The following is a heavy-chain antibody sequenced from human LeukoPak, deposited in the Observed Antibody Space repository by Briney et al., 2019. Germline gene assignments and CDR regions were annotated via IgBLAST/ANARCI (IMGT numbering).Heavy chain of an antibody. V-gene: IGHV3-30-3*01. Sequence: GGSLRLSCAASGFTFSGCWMTWVRQAPGKGLEWVAVISYDGSNKYYADSVKGRFTISRDNSKNTLYLQMNSLRAEDTAVYYCASGWNGDYERRSDFDYWGQGTLVTVSS. J-gene: IGHJ4*02. D-gene: IGHD4-17*01. CDR2: ISYDGSNK. CDR3: ASGWNGDYERRSDFDY. CDR1: GFTFSGCW.